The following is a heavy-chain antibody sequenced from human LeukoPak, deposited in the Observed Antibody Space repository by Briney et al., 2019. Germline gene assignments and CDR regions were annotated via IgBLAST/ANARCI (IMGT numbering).Heavy chain of an antibody. V-gene: IGHV3-21*01. CDR1: GFTFSSYS. CDR3: ARYELGPIYYYMDV. Sequence: GGSLRLSCAASGFTFSSYSMNWVRQAPGKGLEWVSSISSSSSYIYYADSVKGRFTISRDNAKNSLYLQMNSLRAEDTAVYYCARYELGPIYYYMDVWGKGTTVTVSS. CDR2: ISSSSSYI. D-gene: IGHD7-27*01. J-gene: IGHJ6*03.